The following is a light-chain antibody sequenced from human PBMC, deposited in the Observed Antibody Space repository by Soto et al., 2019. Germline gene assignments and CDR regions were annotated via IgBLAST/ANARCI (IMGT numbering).Light chain of an antibody. Sequence: SVVTQPSSLSGSPGQSITISCPGTSSDVGNYNLVSWYQQHPGKAPKLMIYEGTKRPSGVSNRFSGSKSGNTASLTISGLQAEDEADYYCCSYAGSSFYVFGTGTKVTVL. CDR2: EGT. CDR3: CSYAGSSFYV. V-gene: IGLV2-23*01. J-gene: IGLJ1*01. CDR1: SSDVGNYNL.